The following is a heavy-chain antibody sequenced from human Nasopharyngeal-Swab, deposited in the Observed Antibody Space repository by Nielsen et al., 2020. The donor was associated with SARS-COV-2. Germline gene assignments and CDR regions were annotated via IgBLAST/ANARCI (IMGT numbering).Heavy chain of an antibody. D-gene: IGHD5-24*01. Sequence: KVSCKGSGYSFTSYWISWVRQMPGKGLEWMGRIDPSDSYTNYSPSFQGHVTISADKSISTAYLQWSSLKASDTAMYYCARHDGDGYNSFFYFWGQGTLVTVSS. CDR1: GYSFTSYW. J-gene: IGHJ4*02. V-gene: IGHV5-10-1*01. CDR3: ARHDGDGYNSFFYF. CDR2: IDPSDSYT.